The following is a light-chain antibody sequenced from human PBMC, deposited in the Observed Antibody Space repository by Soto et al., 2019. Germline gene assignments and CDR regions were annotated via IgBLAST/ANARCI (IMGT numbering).Light chain of an antibody. CDR1: QSISSW. CDR2: KAS. Sequence: DIQMTQSPSTLSASVGDRVTITCRASQSISSWLAWYQQKPGKAPKLLIYKASSLESGVPSRFSGSGSGTEFTLTISSLQPDDFATYSCQQYNSYSLPYTFGQGTKLEIK. CDR3: QQYNSYSLPYT. J-gene: IGKJ2*01. V-gene: IGKV1-5*03.